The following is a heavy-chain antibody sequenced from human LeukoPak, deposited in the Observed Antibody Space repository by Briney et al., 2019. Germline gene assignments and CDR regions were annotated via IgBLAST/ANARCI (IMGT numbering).Heavy chain of an antibody. CDR1: GFTFDDYA. J-gene: IGHJ4*02. CDR2: ISWNSGSI. V-gene: IGHV3-9*01. Sequence: GRSLRLSCAASGFTFDDYAMHWVRQAPGKGLEWVSGISWNSGSIGYADSVKGRSTISRDNAKNSLYLQMNSLRAEDTALYYCARGYSSSWYGLWDYWGQGTLVTVSS. CDR3: ARGYSSSWYGLWDY. D-gene: IGHD6-13*01.